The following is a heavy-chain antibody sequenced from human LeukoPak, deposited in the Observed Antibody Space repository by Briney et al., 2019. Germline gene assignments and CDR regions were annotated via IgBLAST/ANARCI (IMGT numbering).Heavy chain of an antibody. CDR1: GGSISSSSYY. V-gene: IGHV4-39*01. J-gene: IGHJ4*02. D-gene: IGHD6-13*01. CDR2: MYHSGST. CDR3: ARQRAASGIRNVDY. Sequence: SETLSLTCTVSGGSISSSSYYWGWIRQPPGKGLEWIGSMYHSGSTYYNPSLKSRVTISVDTSKNQFSLKLSSVTAADTAVYYCARQRAASGIRNVDYWGQGTLVTVSS.